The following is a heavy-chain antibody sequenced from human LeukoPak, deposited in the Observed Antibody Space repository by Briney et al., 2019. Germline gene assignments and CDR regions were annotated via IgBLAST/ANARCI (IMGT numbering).Heavy chain of an antibody. D-gene: IGHD3-10*01. J-gene: IGHJ4*02. CDR2: TYYRSKWYN. Sequence: SQTLSLTCAISGDSVSSTGAACNWIRQSPSRGLEWLGRTYYRSKWYNDSAVSVKSRITINPDTSKNQFSLQLSSVTPEDTAVYFCARVTRGVIDFWGQGTLVTVSS. CDR3: ARVTRGVIDF. V-gene: IGHV6-1*01. CDR1: GDSVSSTGAA.